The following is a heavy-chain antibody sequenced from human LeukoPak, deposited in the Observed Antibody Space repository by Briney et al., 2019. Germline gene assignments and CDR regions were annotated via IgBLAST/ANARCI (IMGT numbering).Heavy chain of an antibody. D-gene: IGHD2-21*02. Sequence: SETLSLTCTVSGGSISSYYWSWIRQPPGKGLEWIGYIYYSGSTNYNPSLKSRVTISVDTSKNQFSLKLSSVTAADTAVYYCASSNCGGDCYFDYWVQGTLVTVSS. CDR3: ASSNCGGDCYFDY. J-gene: IGHJ4*02. CDR2: IYYSGST. V-gene: IGHV4-59*08. CDR1: GGSISSYY.